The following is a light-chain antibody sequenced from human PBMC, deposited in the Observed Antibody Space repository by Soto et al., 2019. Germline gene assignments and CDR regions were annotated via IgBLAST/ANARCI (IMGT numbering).Light chain of an antibody. CDR1: QSITNY. Sequence: DIQMTQSPSSLSASVGDRVTITCRTSQSITNYLNWYQQKPGKAPKLLIYAASTLQSGVPSRFSDSGSGTDFTLTISSLQPGDFASYYCQQTYTSPLYTFGQGTKLEIK. V-gene: IGKV1-39*01. CDR2: AAS. J-gene: IGKJ2*01. CDR3: QQTYTSPLYT.